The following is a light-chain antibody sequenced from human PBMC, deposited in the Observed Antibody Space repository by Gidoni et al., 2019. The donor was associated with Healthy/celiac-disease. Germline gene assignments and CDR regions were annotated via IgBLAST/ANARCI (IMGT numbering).Light chain of an antibody. CDR2: LGT. J-gene: IGKJ3*01. CDR3: MKALQTAT. Sequence: DIVMTQSPLSLPVTPGEPASISCMSSQSLLHSNGYNYLDWYLQKPGQSPQLLIYLGTKRASGVADRCSGSGAGTDFTLKSSREEAEDVGVYYCMKALQTATFGPGTKVDIK. CDR1: QSLLHSNGYNY. V-gene: IGKV2-28*01.